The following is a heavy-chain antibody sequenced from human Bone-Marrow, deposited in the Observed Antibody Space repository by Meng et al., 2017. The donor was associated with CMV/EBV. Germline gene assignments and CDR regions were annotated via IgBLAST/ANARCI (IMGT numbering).Heavy chain of an antibody. Sequence: SSVKVSCKASGGTFSSYAISWVRQAPGQGLEWMGGIIPILGIANYAQKFQGRVTITADKSTSTAYMELSSLRSEDTAVYYCATPGIAAAGTVLYERNRRYYCDYWGQGTLVTVSS. J-gene: IGHJ4*02. CDR2: IIPILGIA. D-gene: IGHD6-13*01. CDR3: ATPGIAAAGTVLYERNRRYYCDY. V-gene: IGHV1-69*10. CDR1: GGTFSSYA.